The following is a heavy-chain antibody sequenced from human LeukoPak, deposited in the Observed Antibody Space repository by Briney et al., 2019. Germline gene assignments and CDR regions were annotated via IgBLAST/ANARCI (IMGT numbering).Heavy chain of an antibody. CDR2: ISYDGSNK. V-gene: IGHV3-30-3*01. Sequence: GGSLGLSCAASGFTFSSYAMHWVRQAPCKGLEWVAVISYDGSNKYYADSVKGRFTISRDNSKNTLYLQMNSLRAEDTAVYYCARDLQDLWFGELLPSPSYYFDYWGQGTLVTVSS. J-gene: IGHJ4*02. CDR1: GFTFSSYA. CDR3: ARDLQDLWFGELLPSPSYYFDY. D-gene: IGHD3-10*01.